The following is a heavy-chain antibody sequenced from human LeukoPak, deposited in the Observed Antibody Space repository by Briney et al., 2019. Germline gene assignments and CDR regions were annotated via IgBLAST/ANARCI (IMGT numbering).Heavy chain of an antibody. CDR3: AKERDSSSWIGWFDP. J-gene: IGHJ5*02. V-gene: IGHV3-9*01. Sequence: GGSLRLSCAVSGFTFDDYAMHWVRLVPGKGLEWVSGISWNSDTIGYGDSVKGRFTISRDNSKNTLYLQMNSLRAEDTAVYYCAKERDSSSWIGWFDPWGQGTLVTVSS. D-gene: IGHD6-13*01. CDR1: GFTFDDYA. CDR2: ISWNSDTI.